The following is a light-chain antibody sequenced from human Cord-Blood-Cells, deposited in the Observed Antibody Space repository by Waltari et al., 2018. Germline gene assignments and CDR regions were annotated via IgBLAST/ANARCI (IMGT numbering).Light chain of an antibody. J-gene: IGLJ3*02. CDR2: EGS. CDR3: CSYAGSSTSWV. CDR1: SSDVGSYNL. V-gene: IGLV2-23*01. Sequence: QSALTQPASVSGSPGQSITISCTGTSSDVGSYNLVSWYQQHPGKAPKLMIYEGSKRPSGVSTGFSGSKSGNTVSLTISGLQAEDEADYYCCSYAGSSTSWVFGGGTKLTVL.